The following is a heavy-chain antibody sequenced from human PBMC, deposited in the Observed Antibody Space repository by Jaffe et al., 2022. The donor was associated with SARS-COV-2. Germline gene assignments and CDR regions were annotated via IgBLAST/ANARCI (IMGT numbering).Heavy chain of an antibody. D-gene: IGHD3-10*01. CDR1: GGSISSSSYH. CDR3: ARLAKGPYDYGYIDY. J-gene: IGHJ4*02. Sequence: QLHLQESGPGLVKPSETLSLTCTVSGGSISSSSYHWDWIRQPPGKGLEWIGSFYSSGSTFYSPSLESRVTISVDTSKNQLSLKLSSVTAADTAVYSCARLAKGPYDYGYIDYWGQGTLVSVSS. V-gene: IGHV4-39*01. CDR2: FYSSGST.